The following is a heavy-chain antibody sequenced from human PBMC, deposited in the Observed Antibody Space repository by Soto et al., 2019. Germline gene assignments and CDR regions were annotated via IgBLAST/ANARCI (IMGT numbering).Heavy chain of an antibody. CDR3: ARAQGGTQYFDL. CDR2: INYSGSA. CDR1: SGSMSSHY. D-gene: IGHD1-7*01. J-gene: IGHJ2*01. Sequence: PSETLSLTCTVSSGSMSSHYWSWIRQTPGKGLEWIAYINYSGSANYNPSLRSRVTLAVDTSKNQFSLKLNSVTAADTAVYYCARAQGGTQYFDLWGPGTLVTVSS. V-gene: IGHV4-59*11.